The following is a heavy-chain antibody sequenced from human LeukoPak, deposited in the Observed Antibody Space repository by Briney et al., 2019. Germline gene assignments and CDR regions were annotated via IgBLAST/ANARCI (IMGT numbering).Heavy chain of an antibody. V-gene: IGHV1-18*01. CDR1: GYTFTSYG. CDR3: ARVPSYCGGDCYSPVDP. CDR2: ISAYNGNT. Sequence: ASVKVSCKASGYTFTSYGISWVRQAPGQGLEWIGWISAYNGNTNYAQKLQGRVTMTTDTSTSTAYMELRSLRSDDTAVYCCARVPSYCGGDCYSPVDPWGQGTLVTVSS. J-gene: IGHJ5*02. D-gene: IGHD2-21*01.